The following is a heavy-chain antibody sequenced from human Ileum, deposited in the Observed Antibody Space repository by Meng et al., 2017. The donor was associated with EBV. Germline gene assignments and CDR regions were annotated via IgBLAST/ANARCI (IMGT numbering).Heavy chain of an antibody. D-gene: IGHD6-19*01. V-gene: IGHV4-4*02. CDR2: LYHSGST. J-gene: IGHJ4*02. CDR3: ARVGQWLPIDY. CDR1: GGSISSSNW. Sequence: VQRPEAGPVLVKPSGTLSPTRAVSGGSISSSNWWSWVRQPPGKGLEWIGELYHSGSTNYNPSLKRRVTISVDKSKNQFSLNLSSVTAADTAVYYCARVGQWLPIDYWGQGTLVTVSS.